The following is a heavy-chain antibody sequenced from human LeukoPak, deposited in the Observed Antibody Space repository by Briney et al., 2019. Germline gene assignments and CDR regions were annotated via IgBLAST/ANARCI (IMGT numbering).Heavy chain of an antibody. CDR1: GYTFTTYY. CDR2: VNPSGGST. V-gene: IGHV1-46*01. Sequence: ASVKVSCKASGYTFTTYYIHWVRQAPGQGLEWMGIVNPSGGSTNYAQNFQGRVTMTRDTSTSTVYMELSSLRSEDTAVYYCARGSRVYYYDTFDYWGQGTLVTVPS. D-gene: IGHD3-22*01. J-gene: IGHJ4*02. CDR3: ARGSRVYYYDTFDY.